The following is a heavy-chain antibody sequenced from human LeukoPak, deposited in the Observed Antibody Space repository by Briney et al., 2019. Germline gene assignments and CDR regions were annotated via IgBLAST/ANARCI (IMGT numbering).Heavy chain of an antibody. CDR2: TSWNSGSI. D-gene: IGHD6-13*01. Sequence: GGSLRLSCAASGFTFDDYAMHWVRHAPGKGLEWVSGTSWNSGSIGYADSVKGRFTISRDNAKNSLYLQMNSLRAEDTALYYCAKDVGSGDSSSYYYFDYWGQGTLVTVSS. V-gene: IGHV3-9*01. CDR1: GFTFDDYA. CDR3: AKDVGSGDSSSYYYFDY. J-gene: IGHJ4*02.